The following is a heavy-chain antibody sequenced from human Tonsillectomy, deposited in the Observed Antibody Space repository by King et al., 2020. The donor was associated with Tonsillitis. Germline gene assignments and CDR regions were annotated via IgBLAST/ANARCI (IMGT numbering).Heavy chain of an antibody. D-gene: IGHD3-22*01. Sequence: QLQESGSGLVKPSQTLSLTRAVSGVSISSGGYSWSWIRQPPGKGLEWIGYIYEGGNTDYNPSLKSRVTISVDRSKNQFSLRLSSVTAADTAVYYCTKSSAEGYDAFDIWGQGTMVTVSS. CDR1: GVSISSGGYS. CDR2: IYEGGNT. CDR3: TKSSAEGYDAFDI. V-gene: IGHV4-30-2*01. J-gene: IGHJ3*02.